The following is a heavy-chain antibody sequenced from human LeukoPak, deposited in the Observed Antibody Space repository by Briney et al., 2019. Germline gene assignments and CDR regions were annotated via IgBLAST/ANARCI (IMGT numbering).Heavy chain of an antibody. CDR1: GGSISSSSYY. Sequence: SETLSLTCTVSGGSISSSSYYWGWIRQPPGKGLEWIGSIYYSGSTYYNPSLKSRVTISVDTSKNQFSLKLSSVTAADTAVYYCARHGAAMVARSRRGGVIFDYWGQGTLVTVSS. D-gene: IGHD5-18*01. CDR3: ARHGAAMVARSRRGGVIFDY. J-gene: IGHJ4*02. CDR2: IYYSGST. V-gene: IGHV4-39*01.